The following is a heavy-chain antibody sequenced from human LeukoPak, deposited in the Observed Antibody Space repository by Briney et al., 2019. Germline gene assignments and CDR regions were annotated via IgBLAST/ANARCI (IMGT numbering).Heavy chain of an antibody. Sequence: GGSLRLSCAASGFTVSSNYMSWVRQAPGKGLEWVSVIYSGGSTYYADSVEGRFTISRDNSKNTLYLQMNSLRAEDTAVYYCGRGKYDFWSGYPFDYWGQGTLVTVSS. D-gene: IGHD3-3*01. CDR3: GRGKYDFWSGYPFDY. CDR1: GFTVSSNY. J-gene: IGHJ4*02. CDR2: IYSGGST. V-gene: IGHV3-53*01.